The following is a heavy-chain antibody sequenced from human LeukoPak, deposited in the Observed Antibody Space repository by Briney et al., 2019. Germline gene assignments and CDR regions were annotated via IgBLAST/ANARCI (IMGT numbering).Heavy chain of an antibody. CDR3: ARDAGYDYVWGSYRLLDYYFDY. D-gene: IGHD3-16*02. Sequence: GGSLRLSCAASGFTFDDYAMHWVRQAPGKGLEWVSGISRDSGDIAYADSVKGRFTISRDNAKNSLYLQMNSLRAEDTAVYYCARDAGYDYVWGSYRLLDYYFDYWGQGTLVTVSS. CDR1: GFTFDDYA. J-gene: IGHJ4*02. CDR2: ISRDSGDI. V-gene: IGHV3-9*01.